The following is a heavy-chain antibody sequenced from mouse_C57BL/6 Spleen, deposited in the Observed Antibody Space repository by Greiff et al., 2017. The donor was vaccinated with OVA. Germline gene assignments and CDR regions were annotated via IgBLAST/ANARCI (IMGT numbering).Heavy chain of an antibody. CDR1: GFTFSSYA. Sequence: EVQLVESGAGLVKPGGSLKLSCAASGFTFSSYAMSWVSQTPEQRLEWVAYISSGGGYIYYADTVKGRFTISRDKSRNTLYLQMSSLKSEDTAMYYCTRGSFDYYAMDYWGQGTSVTVSS. J-gene: IGHJ4*01. V-gene: IGHV5-9-1*02. CDR2: ISSGGGYI. CDR3: TRGSFDYYAMDY.